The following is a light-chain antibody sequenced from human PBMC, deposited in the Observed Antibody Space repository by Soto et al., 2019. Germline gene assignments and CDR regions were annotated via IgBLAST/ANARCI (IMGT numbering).Light chain of an antibody. CDR3: QHRHN. CDR2: DAS. CDR1: QSVSID. Sequence: EVVLTQSPATLSLSPGDRATLSCRASQSVSIDFAWYQQKPGQAPRLLIYDASNRATGIPARFSGSGSGADFTLTISILEPEDFAVYYCQHRHNFGPGTKVDIK. J-gene: IGKJ3*01. V-gene: IGKV3-11*01.